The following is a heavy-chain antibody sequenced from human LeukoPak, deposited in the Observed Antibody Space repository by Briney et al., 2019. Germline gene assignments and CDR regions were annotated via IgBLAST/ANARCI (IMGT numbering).Heavy chain of an antibody. CDR3: ARSIAAADDWGSYYYGMDV. Sequence: CAAXXFXXXDXXMSXVXQXPXXXXXXXXXXNWXGGSTGYADSVKGRFTISRDNAKNSLYLQMNSLRAEDTALYHCARSIAAADDWGSYYYGMDVWGQGTTVTVSS. CDR2: XNWXGGST. J-gene: IGHJ6*02. V-gene: IGHV3-20*01. CDR1: XFXXXDXX. D-gene: IGHD6-13*01.